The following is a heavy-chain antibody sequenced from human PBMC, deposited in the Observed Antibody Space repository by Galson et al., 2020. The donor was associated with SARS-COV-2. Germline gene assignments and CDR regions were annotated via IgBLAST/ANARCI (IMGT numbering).Heavy chain of an antibody. V-gene: IGHV1-69*06. CDR1: GGTFSSYA. Sequence: SVKVSCKASGGTFSSYAISWVRQAPGQGLEWMGGIIPIFGTANYAQKFQGRVTITADKSTSTAYMELSSLRSEDTAVYYCARVGRGNDYDSSGYYLSWGSPFDYWGQGTLVTVSS. CDR3: ARVGRGNDYDSSGYYLSWGSPFDY. CDR2: IIPIFGTA. D-gene: IGHD3-22*01. J-gene: IGHJ4*02.